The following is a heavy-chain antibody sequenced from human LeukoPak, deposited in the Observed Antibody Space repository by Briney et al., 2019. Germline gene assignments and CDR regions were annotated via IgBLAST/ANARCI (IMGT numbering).Heavy chain of an antibody. CDR1: GYTFTGYY. J-gene: IGHJ3*02. CDR2: INPNSGGT. Sequence: ASVKVSCKASGYTFTGYYMHWVRQAPGQGLEWMGWINPNSGGTNYAQKFQGRVTMTRDTSISTAYMELRSLRSDDTAVYYCARVWDSQGAFDIWGQGTMVTVSS. CDR3: ARVWDSQGAFDI. V-gene: IGHV1-2*02. D-gene: IGHD1-26*01.